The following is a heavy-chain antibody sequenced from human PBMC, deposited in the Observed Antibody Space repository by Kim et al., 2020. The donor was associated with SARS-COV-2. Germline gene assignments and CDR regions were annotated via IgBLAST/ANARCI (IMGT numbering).Heavy chain of an antibody. CDR3: VRGGCSSLCDP. CDR1: GFTFSNYW. D-gene: IGHD6-19*01. V-gene: IGHV3-7*03. CDR2: IDEDGRGK. J-gene: IGHJ5*02. Sequence: GGSLRLSCAASGFTFSNYWMSWVRQAPGKGLEWLAKIDEDGRGKYYVEAMKGRITISRANAKNSLYLQTNSLRVEDTAVYFCVRGGCSSLCDPWGQGTL.